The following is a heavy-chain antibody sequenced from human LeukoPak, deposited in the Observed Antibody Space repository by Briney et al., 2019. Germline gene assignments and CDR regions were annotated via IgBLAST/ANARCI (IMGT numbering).Heavy chain of an antibody. CDR1: GGSISSYY. CDR3: ARDRGGSYRYDAFDI. Sequence: SETLSLTCTVSGGSISSYYWSWIRQPPGKGLEWIGYIYYSGSTNYNPSLKSRVTISVDTSKNQFPLKLSSVTAADTAVYYCARDRGGSYRYDAFDIWGQGTMVTVSS. CDR2: IYYSGST. D-gene: IGHD1-26*01. J-gene: IGHJ3*02. V-gene: IGHV4-59*01.